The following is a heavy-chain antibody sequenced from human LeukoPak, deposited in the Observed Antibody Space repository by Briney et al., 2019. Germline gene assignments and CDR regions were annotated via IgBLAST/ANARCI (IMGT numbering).Heavy chain of an antibody. CDR1: GFTFSDAW. V-gene: IGHV3-66*04. D-gene: IGHD1-14*01. J-gene: IGHJ4*02. CDR2: IYNSGST. Sequence: PGGSLRLSCAATGFTFSDAWMTWVRQAPGKGLEWVAAIYNSGSTYYADSVKGRFTISRDNSKNTMYLQMNSLKGEDTAVYYCARRSNPPGRIDHWGQGTLVTVSS. CDR3: ARRSNPPGRIDH.